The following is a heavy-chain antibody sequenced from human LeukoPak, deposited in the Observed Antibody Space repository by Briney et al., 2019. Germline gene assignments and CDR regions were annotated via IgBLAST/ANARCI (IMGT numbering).Heavy chain of an antibody. CDR1: GFTFSSYS. CDR3: ARDYYGSGSYSWAFDY. Sequence: PGGSLRLSCAASGFTFSSYSMNWVRQAPGKGLEWVSSISSSSSYIYYADSVKGRFTISRDNAKNSLYLQMNSLRAEDTAVYYCARDYYGSGSYSWAFDYWGQGTLVTVSS. V-gene: IGHV3-21*01. D-gene: IGHD3-10*01. CDR2: ISSSSSYI. J-gene: IGHJ4*02.